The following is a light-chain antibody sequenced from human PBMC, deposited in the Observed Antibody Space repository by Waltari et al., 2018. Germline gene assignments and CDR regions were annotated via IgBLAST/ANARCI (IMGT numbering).Light chain of an antibody. J-gene: IGKJ1*01. Sequence: DIQMTQSPSSLSASVGDRVTITCRASQSVRNFLNWYQQEPGKAPKLLIYATSSLQTGVPSRFSGSGSGTDFTLSISSLQPGDFAIYFCQQGYMTPRTFGQGTKVEIK. CDR2: ATS. V-gene: IGKV1-39*01. CDR3: QQGYMTPRT. CDR1: QSVRNF.